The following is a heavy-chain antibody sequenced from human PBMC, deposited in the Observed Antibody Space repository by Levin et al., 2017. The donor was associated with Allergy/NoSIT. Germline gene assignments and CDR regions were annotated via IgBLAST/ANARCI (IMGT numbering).Heavy chain of an antibody. Sequence: GESLKISCAASGFTFSSYAMHWVRQAPGKGLEWVAVISYDGSNKYYADSVKGRFTISRDNSKNTLYLQMNSLRAEDTAVYYCAREGGPDCSSTSCSEGWFDPWGQGTLVTVSS. V-gene: IGHV3-30-3*01. D-gene: IGHD2-2*01. CDR1: GFTFSSYA. J-gene: IGHJ5*02. CDR2: ISYDGSNK. CDR3: AREGGPDCSSTSCSEGWFDP.